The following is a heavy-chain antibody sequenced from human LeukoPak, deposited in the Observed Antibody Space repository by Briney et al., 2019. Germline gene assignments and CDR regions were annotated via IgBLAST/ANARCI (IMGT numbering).Heavy chain of an antibody. CDR2: IYSGGST. CDR1: GFTVSSND. CDR3: ARRAGAYSHPYDY. V-gene: IGHV3-53*01. Sequence: GGSLRLSCAASGFTVSSNDMSWVRQAPGKGLEWVSIIYSGGSTYYADSVKGRFTISRDNSKNTLYLQMNSLRAEDTAVYYCARRAGAYSHPYDYWGQGTLVTVSS. D-gene: IGHD4/OR15-4a*01. J-gene: IGHJ4*02.